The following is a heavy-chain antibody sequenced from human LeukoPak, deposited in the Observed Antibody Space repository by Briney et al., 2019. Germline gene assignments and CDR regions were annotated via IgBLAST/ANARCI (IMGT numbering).Heavy chain of an antibody. V-gene: IGHV3-7*01. CDR1: GFTFSSYW. CDR2: IKQDGSEK. J-gene: IGHJ4*02. CDR3: AREGATYFDY. Sequence: HPGGSLRLSCAAFGFTFSSYWMSWVRQAPGKGLEWVANIKQDGSEKYYVDSVKGRFTISIDNAKNSLYLQMNSLRAEDTAVYYCAREGATYFDYWGQGTLVTVSS. D-gene: IGHD1-26*01.